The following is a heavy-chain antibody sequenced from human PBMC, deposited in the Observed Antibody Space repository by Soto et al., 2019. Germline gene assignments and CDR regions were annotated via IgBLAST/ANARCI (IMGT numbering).Heavy chain of an antibody. CDR1: GGSFSVYY. V-gene: IGHV4-34*01. D-gene: IGHD3-3*01. J-gene: IGHJ6*02. CDR2: INHSGST. CDR3: ARRNYDFWSGYYMGYYYYGMDV. Sequence: LSLTCAVYGGSFSVYYWSWIRQPPGKGLEWIGEINHSGSTNYNPSLKSRLTISVDTSKNQFSLKTSSVTAADTAVYYCARRNYDFWSGYYMGYYYYGMDVWGQGTTVTVSS.